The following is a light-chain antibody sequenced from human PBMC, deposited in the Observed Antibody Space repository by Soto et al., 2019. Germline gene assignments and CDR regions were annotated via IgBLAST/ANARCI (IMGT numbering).Light chain of an antibody. CDR2: EVS. CDR1: NSDVGGYNY. V-gene: IGLV2-14*01. CDR3: SSYTSISTLYV. Sequence: QSALTQPASVSGSPGQSITISCTGTNSDVGGYNYVSWYQQHPGKAPELMIYEVSHRPSGVSTRFSGSKSDNTASLTISGLQAEDEADYYCSSYTSISTLYVLGTGTKVTVL. J-gene: IGLJ1*01.